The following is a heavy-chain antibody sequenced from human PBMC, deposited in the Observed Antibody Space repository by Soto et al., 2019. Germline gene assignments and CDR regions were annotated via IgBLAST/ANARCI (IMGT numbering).Heavy chain of an antibody. J-gene: IGHJ4*02. D-gene: IGHD6-13*01. CDR2: ISYDGSNK. Sequence: QVQLVGSGGGVVQPGRSLRLSCAASGFTFSSYAMHWVRQAPGKGLEWVAVISYDGSNKYYADSVKGRFTISRDNSKNTLYLQMNSLRAEDTAVYYCARDRIYSSSWHDYWGQGTLVTVSS. CDR3: ARDRIYSSSWHDY. CDR1: GFTFSSYA. V-gene: IGHV3-30-3*01.